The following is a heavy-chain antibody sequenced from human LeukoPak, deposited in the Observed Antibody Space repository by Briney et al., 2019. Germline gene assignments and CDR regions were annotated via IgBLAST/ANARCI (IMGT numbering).Heavy chain of an antibody. CDR3: AKRGVVIRVILVGFHKEAYYFDS. Sequence: GGSLRLSCAASGFTVSSNYMSWVRQAPGKGLEWVAGISDSGGRTNYADSVKGRFTISRDNPKSTLYLQMNSLRAEDTAVYFCAKRGVVIRVILVGFHKEAYYFDSWGQGALVSVSS. J-gene: IGHJ4*02. V-gene: IGHV3-23*01. CDR2: ISDSGGRT. D-gene: IGHD3-22*01. CDR1: GFTVSSNY.